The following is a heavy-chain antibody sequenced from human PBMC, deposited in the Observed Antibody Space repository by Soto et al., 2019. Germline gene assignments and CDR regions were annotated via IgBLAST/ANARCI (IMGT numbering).Heavy chain of an antibody. D-gene: IGHD5-18*01. CDR3: AKVGYGGY. CDR1: GGSISSSSYY. CDR2: IYYSGGT. Sequence: SETLSLTCTVSGGSISSSSYYWGWIRQPPGKGLEWIGSIYYSGGTYYNPSLKSRLTISVDTSKNQFSLKLSSGTAEDTAVYYCAKVGYGGYWGQGTLVTVSS. V-gene: IGHV4-39*07. J-gene: IGHJ4*02.